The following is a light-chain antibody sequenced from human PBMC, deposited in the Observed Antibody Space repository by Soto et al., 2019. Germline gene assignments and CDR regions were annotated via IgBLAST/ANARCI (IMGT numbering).Light chain of an antibody. CDR1: QVISDD. CDR2: GAS. CDR3: LQNHNYPRT. V-gene: IGKV1-6*01. J-gene: IGKJ1*01. Sequence: AIQMTQSPSSLSASVGDRVTITCRASQVISDDVGWYQQTPGKTPKLLISGASRLQSGVPSRFSGSGSGAEFTLTITSLRPEDSATYYCLQNHNYPRTFGQGTKVEI.